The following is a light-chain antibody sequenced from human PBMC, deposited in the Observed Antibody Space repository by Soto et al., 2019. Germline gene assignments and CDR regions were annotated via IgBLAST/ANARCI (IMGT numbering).Light chain of an antibody. J-gene: IGLJ1*01. V-gene: IGLV2-8*01. CDR2: EVS. CDR1: SSDVGGYNY. Sequence: QSVLTQPPSASGSPGQSVTISCAGTSSDVGGYNYVSWYQQYPGKVPKLMIYEVSERPSGVPDRFSGSKSGNTAFLTVSGLQAEDEADYYCQSYDSSLSGYVFGTGTKVTVL. CDR3: QSYDSSLSGYV.